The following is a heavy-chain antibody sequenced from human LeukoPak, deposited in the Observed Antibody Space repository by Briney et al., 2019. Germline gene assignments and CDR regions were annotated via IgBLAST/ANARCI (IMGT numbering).Heavy chain of an antibody. Sequence: GESLKISCKASGYNFPNYWIGWVRQMPGRGLEWMGIVFPGDSDTRYGPSFQGQVTISADKSISTAYLQWSSLKASDTAMYYCARQVMRGISHVQDWGQGTLVTVSS. J-gene: IGHJ1*01. CDR1: GYNFPNYW. V-gene: IGHV5-51*01. CDR2: VFPGDSDT. CDR3: ARQVMRGISHVQD. D-gene: IGHD5-18*01.